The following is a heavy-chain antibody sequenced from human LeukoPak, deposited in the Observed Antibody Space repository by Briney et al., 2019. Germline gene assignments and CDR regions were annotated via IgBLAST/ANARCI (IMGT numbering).Heavy chain of an antibody. Sequence: PGGSLRLSCAASGFTFSRSWMGWVRQAPGKGLEWVANIKQDGTSKYYVDSVMSRFTISRDNAENSVYLQMNSLSAGGTAVYYCARHGDYCFDLWGPGTRVTVSS. CDR3: ARHGDYCFDL. V-gene: IGHV3-7*02. CDR2: IKQDGTSK. J-gene: IGHJ4*02. D-gene: IGHD2-21*01. CDR1: GFTFSRSW.